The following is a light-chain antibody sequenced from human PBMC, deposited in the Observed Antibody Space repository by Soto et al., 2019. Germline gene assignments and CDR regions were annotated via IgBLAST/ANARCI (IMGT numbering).Light chain of an antibody. Sequence: QSVLTQPAFVSGSPGQSITISCTGTSSDVGGYNYVSWYQQHPGKAPKLMIYDVSNRPSGVSNRFSGSKSGNTASLTISGLQAEDEADYYCSSYTSSSTLYVFGTGTKVTVL. CDR2: DVS. J-gene: IGLJ1*01. CDR3: SSYTSSSTLYV. CDR1: SSDVGGYNY. V-gene: IGLV2-14*01.